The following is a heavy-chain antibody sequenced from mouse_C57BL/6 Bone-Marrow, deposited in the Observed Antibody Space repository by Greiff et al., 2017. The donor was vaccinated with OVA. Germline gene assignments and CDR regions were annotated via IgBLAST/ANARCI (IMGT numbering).Heavy chain of an antibody. D-gene: IGHD1-1*01. CDR2: LSNLAYSI. CDR3: ATLYYGSSGMDY. V-gene: IGHV5-15*01. J-gene: IGHJ4*01. CDR1: GFTFSDYG. Sequence: DVKLVESGGGLVQPGGTLKLSCAASGFTFSDYGMAWVRQAPRKGPEWVAFLSNLAYSIYYADTVTGRFTISRENDKNTLYLEMSSLRSEDTAMYYCATLYYGSSGMDYWGQGTSVTVSS.